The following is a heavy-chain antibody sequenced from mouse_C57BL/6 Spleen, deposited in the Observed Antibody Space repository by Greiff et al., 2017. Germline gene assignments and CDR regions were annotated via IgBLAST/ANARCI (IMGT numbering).Heavy chain of an antibody. J-gene: IGHJ2*01. Sequence: EVHLVESGAGLVKPGGSLKLSCAASGFTFSNYGMHWVRQAPGKGLEWVAYISSCSSTIYYADTVKGRFTNSRDNAKNTLFLQMTSLRSEDTAMAYCARETDYFDYWGQGTTLTVSS. CDR3: ARETDYFDY. V-gene: IGHV5-17*01. CDR1: GFTFSNYG. CDR2: ISSCSSTI.